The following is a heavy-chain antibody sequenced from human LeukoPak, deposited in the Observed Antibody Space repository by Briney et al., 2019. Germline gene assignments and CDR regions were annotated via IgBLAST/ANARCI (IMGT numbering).Heavy chain of an antibody. CDR3: ARVLRAASWRSYDY. Sequence: PSETLSLTCTVSGGSVSNSLYYWSWIRQPPGKGLEWIGYIYYSGSTNYNPSLKSRVTISIDTSRNQFSLRLNSVTAADTAVYYCARVLRAASWRSYDYWGQGSLVTVSS. J-gene: IGHJ4*02. V-gene: IGHV4-61*01. CDR2: IYYSGST. CDR1: GGSVSNSLYY. D-gene: IGHD5-18*01.